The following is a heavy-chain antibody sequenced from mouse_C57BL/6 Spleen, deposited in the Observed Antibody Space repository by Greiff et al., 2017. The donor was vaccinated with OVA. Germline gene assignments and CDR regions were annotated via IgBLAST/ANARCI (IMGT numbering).Heavy chain of an antibody. CDR1: GYTFTSYW. V-gene: IGHV1-50*01. CDR2: IDPSDSYT. CDR3: ARSGRLFDY. J-gene: IGHJ2*01. Sequence: QVQLQQPGAELVKPGASVKLSCKASGYTFTSYWMQWVKQRPGQGLEWIGEIDPSDSYTNYNQKFKGKATLTVDTSSSTAYMQLSSLTSEDSAVYYCARSGRLFDYWGQGTTLTVSS. D-gene: IGHD3-1*01.